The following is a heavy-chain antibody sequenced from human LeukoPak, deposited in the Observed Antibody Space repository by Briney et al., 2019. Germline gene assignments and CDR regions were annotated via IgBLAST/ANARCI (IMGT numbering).Heavy chain of an antibody. CDR2: IYYSGST. CDR3: ARGYYYDSSGYYVSDY. D-gene: IGHD3-22*01. V-gene: IGHV4-59*01. CDR1: GGSISSYY. J-gene: IGHJ4*02. Sequence: PSETLSLTCTVSGGSISSYYWSWIRQPPGKGLEWIGYIYYSGSTNYNPSLKSRVTISVDTSKNQFSLKLSSVTAADTAVYYCARGYYYDSSGYYVSDYWGQGTLVTVSS.